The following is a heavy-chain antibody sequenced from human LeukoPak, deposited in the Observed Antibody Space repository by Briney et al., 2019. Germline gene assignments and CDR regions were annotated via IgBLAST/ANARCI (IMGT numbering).Heavy chain of an antibody. CDR1: GFPFSSYS. V-gene: IGHV3-21*04. CDR3: ARDRGVTTDWYYFDY. Sequence: GSLRLSCAASGFPFSSYSMNWVRQAPGKELEWVSSISSNSNYIYYADPVKGRFTISRDNAKISLYLQMNSLRAEDTAVYYCARDRGVTTDWYYFDYWGQGTLVTVSS. J-gene: IGHJ4*02. D-gene: IGHD4-17*01. CDR2: ISSNSNYI.